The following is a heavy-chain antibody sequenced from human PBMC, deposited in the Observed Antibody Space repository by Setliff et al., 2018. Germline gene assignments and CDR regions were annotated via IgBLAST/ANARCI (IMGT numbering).Heavy chain of an antibody. CDR2: INWNGGST. D-gene: IGHD3-9*01. J-gene: IGHJ6*02. V-gene: IGHV3-20*04. Sequence: GVLRLSCAASGFTFDDYGMSWVRQAPGKGLEWVSGINWNGGSTGYADSVKGRFTISRDNAKNSLYLQMNSLRAEDTALYYCARVDDILTGVNYYYGMDVWGQGTTVTVSS. CDR1: GFTFDDYG. CDR3: ARVDDILTGVNYYYGMDV.